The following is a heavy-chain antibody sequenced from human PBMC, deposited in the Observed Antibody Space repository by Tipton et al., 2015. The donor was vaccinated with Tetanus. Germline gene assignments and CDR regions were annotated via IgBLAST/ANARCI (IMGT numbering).Heavy chain of an antibody. J-gene: IGHJ6*02. D-gene: IGHD4-17*01. V-gene: IGHV3-11*01. CDR2: ISSSGSTI. CDR3: ARDTVPTVLNYYFGMDV. CDR1: GFNFSDYY. Sequence: SLRLSCAASGFNFSDYYMSWIRQAPGKGLEWVSYISSSGSTIYYADSVKGRFTISRDNAKNSLYLQMNSLRAEDTAVYYCARDTVPTVLNYYFGMDVWGQGPTVTVSS.